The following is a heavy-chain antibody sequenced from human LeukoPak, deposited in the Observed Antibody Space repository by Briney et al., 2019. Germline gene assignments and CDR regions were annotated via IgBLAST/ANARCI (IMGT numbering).Heavy chain of an antibody. D-gene: IGHD3-22*01. CDR3: AIYLPPYDTNDYYYYYYGMDV. CDR1: DGSISSGSYY. Sequence: SEILSLSCTVSDGSISSGSYYWCWIRQPPGKVLEWIGYIYYRGSTNYDPSLKSRVTISVDTSKHQFCRQLSSVTAEDMAVYYSAIYLPPYDTNDYYYYYYGMDVRGPGTTVTVSS. J-gene: IGHJ6*02. V-gene: IGHV4-61*01. CDR2: IYYRGST.